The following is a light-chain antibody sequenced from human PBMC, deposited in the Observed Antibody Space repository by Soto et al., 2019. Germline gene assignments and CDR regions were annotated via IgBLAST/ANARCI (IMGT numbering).Light chain of an antibody. V-gene: IGLV2-8*01. J-gene: IGLJ2*01. CDR3: SSYAGSKNLV. Sequence: QSALTQPPSASGSPGQSVTISCTGTSSDVGGYNYVSWYQQHPGKAPKLMIYEVSKRPSGVPDRFSGSKSGSTASLTVSGLQAEDGADYYCSSYAGSKNLVFGGGTKLTVL. CDR2: EVS. CDR1: SSDVGGYNY.